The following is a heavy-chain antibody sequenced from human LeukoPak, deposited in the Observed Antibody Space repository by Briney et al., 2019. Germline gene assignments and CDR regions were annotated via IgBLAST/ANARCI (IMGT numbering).Heavy chain of an antibody. V-gene: IGHV3-30*01. Sequence: PGRSLRLSCAASGFTFSSYAMHWVRQAPGKGLEWVAVISYDGSNKYYADFVKGRFTISRDNSKNTLYLQMNSLRAEDTAVYYCARGRGRIWGQGTLVTVSS. CDR2: ISYDGSNK. J-gene: IGHJ4*02. CDR3: ARGRGRI. D-gene: IGHD3-16*01. CDR1: GFTFSSYA.